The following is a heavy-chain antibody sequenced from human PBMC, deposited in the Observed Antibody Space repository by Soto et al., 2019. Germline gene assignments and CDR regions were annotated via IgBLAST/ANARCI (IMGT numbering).Heavy chain of an antibody. V-gene: IGHV3-30-3*01. CDR2: ISYDGSNK. J-gene: IGHJ6*02. CDR3: AKELEWSHYYYGMDV. CDR1: GFTFSSYA. D-gene: IGHD3-3*01. Sequence: QVQLVESGGGVVQPGRSLRLSCAASGFTFSSYAMHWVRQAPGKGLEWVAVISYDGSNKYYADSVKGRFTISRDNSKNTLYLQMNSLRVEDTAVYYCAKELEWSHYYYGMDVWGQGTTVTVSS.